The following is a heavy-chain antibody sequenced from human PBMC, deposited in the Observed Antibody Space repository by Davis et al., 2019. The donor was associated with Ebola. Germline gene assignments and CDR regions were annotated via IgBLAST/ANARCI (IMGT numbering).Heavy chain of an antibody. CDR1: GFTFSDYS. Sequence: GESLKISCAASGFTFSDYSIHWVRQAPGKGLEWVAVVSYDGSDKYYADSVRGRFTISRDSSKDTVYLQMNSLRPEDTAVYYCARDPRITATVGYFDYWGQGTVVAVSS. CDR3: ARDPRITATVGYFDY. J-gene: IGHJ4*02. V-gene: IGHV3-30-3*01. D-gene: IGHD1-7*01. CDR2: VSYDGSDK.